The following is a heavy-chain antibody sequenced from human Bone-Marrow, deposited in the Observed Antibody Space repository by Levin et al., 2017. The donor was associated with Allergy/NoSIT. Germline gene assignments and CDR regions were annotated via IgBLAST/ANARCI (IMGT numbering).Heavy chain of an antibody. Sequence: SCAASGFTFSDFGMHFFRQAPGEGLEWVAVIWHDGGKKYYADSVKGRFTVSRDNSKNTVDLQMNSLRAEDTAVYHCARGRIRNDDFGDNWGQGTLVTVSS. D-gene: IGHD1-1*01. CDR1: GFTFSDFG. J-gene: IGHJ4*02. CDR3: ARGRIRNDDFGDN. V-gene: IGHV3-33*01. CDR2: IWHDGGKK.